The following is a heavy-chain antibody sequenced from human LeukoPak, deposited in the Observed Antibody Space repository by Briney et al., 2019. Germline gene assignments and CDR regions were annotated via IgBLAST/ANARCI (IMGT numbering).Heavy chain of an antibody. J-gene: IGHJ3*02. Sequence: SETLSLTFTVSGGSVSSVSYYGSWLRQPPGKGQEGSGNIYYSGSTNYNPSLKSRVTISGDASRNQLSLKLSCLPAADTAGYLCASESLAAAAEDGFDIWGQGTMVTVSS. V-gene: IGHV4-61*01. D-gene: IGHD6-13*01. CDR1: GGSVSSVSYY. CDR3: ASESLAAAAEDGFDI. CDR2: IYYSGST.